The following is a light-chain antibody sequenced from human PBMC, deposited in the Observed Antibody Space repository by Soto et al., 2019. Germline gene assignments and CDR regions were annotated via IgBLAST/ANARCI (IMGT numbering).Light chain of an antibody. CDR3: EVWDSSRDHLYV. J-gene: IGLJ1*01. CDR2: DDS. Sequence: NNPPSEKVDPAQTAMTIRKKNNIGSKSVHWYQQKPGQAPVLVVYDDSDRPSGIPERFSGSNSGNTATLTISRVEGGDEAEYYCEVWDSSRDHLYVFGPGTKVTVL. V-gene: IGLV3-21*02. CDR1: NIGSKS.